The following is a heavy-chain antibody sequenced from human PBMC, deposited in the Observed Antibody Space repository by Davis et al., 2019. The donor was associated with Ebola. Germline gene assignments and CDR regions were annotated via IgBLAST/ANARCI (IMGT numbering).Heavy chain of an antibody. V-gene: IGHV4-59*08. CDR1: GGSISSYY. J-gene: IGHJ4*02. Sequence: MPGGSLRLSCTVSGGSISSYYWSWIRQPPGKGLEWIGYIYYSGSTNYNPSLKSRVTISVDTSKNQFSLKLSSVTAADTAVYYCARYGGYNYKFDYWGQGTLVTVSS. D-gene: IGHD5-24*01. CDR2: IYYSGST. CDR3: ARYGGYNYKFDY.